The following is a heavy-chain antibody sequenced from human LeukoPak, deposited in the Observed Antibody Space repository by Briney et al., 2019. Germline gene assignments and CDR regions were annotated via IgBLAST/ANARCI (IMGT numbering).Heavy chain of an antibody. J-gene: IGHJ4*02. CDR2: IRYDGSNK. Sequence: GGSLRLSCAASGFTFSSYGMHWVRQAPGKGLEWVAFIRYDGSNKYYADSVKGRFTISRDNSKNTLYLQMNSLRAEDTAVYYCAREGPGRGELLQGPFDYWGQGTLVTVSS. V-gene: IGHV3-30*02. CDR1: GFTFSSYG. D-gene: IGHD1-26*01. CDR3: AREGPGRGELLQGPFDY.